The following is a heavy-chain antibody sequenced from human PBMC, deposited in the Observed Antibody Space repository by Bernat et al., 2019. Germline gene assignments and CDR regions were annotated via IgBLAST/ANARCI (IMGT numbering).Heavy chain of an antibody. CDR2: INSDGSST. CDR3: ARGVYCSGGSCYSPGFDY. J-gene: IGHJ4*02. D-gene: IGHD2-15*01. Sequence: EVQLVESGGGLVQPGGSLRLSCAASGFTFSSYWMHWVRQAPGKGLVWVSRINSDGSSTSYAESVKGRLTISRDNAKKTLYLKMNSLRAEETAGYYCARGVYCSGGSCYSPGFDYWGQGTLVTVSS. CDR1: GFTFSSYW. V-gene: IGHV3-74*01.